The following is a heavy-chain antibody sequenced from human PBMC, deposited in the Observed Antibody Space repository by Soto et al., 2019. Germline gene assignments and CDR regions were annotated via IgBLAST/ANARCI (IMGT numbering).Heavy chain of an antibody. CDR2: FDAEDGNT. CDR1: GYTLTELS. J-gene: IGHJ4*02. Sequence: ASVKVSCKVSGYTLTELSMHWVRQAPGKRLEWMGCFDAEDGNTIYSQKFQGRVTITRDTSASTAYMELSSLRSEGTAVYYCARGLGLYYFDYWGQGTLVTVSS. V-gene: IGHV1-24*01. CDR3: ARGLGLYYFDY. D-gene: IGHD1-26*01.